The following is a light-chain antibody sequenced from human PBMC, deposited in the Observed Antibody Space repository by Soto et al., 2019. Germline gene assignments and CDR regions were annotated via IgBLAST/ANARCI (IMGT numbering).Light chain of an antibody. CDR1: SSDVGGYNY. CDR2: EVT. CDR3: SSYAGFNNYVV. J-gene: IGLJ2*01. Sequence: QSALTQPPSASGSPGQSVTISCTGTSSDVGGYNYVSWYQQYPGKAPKLMIYEVTKRPSGVPDRFSGSKSGNTASLTVSGLQAEDGADYYCSSYAGFNNYVVFGGGTKVTVL. V-gene: IGLV2-8*01.